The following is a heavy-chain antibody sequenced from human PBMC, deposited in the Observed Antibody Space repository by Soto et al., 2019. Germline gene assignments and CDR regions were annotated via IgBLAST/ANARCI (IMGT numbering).Heavy chain of an antibody. CDR1: GGTFSSYA. V-gene: IGHV1-69*13. CDR3: AYPKVVTRGYYYYGMDV. J-gene: IGHJ6*02. Sequence: GASVKVSCKASGGTFSSYAISWVRQAPGQGLEWMGGIIPIFGTANYAQKFQGRVTITADESTSTAYMELSSLRSEDTAVYYCAYPKVVTRGYYYYGMDVWGQGTTVTVSS. CDR2: IIPIFGTA. D-gene: IGHD2-21*02.